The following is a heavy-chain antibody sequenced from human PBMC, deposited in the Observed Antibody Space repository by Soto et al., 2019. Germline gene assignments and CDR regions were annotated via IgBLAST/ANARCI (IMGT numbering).Heavy chain of an antibody. CDR3: ARGHESGYYRDWFDP. CDR2: ISSSSSYI. V-gene: IGHV3-21*01. D-gene: IGHD3-3*01. CDR1: GFTFSSYS. J-gene: IGHJ5*02. Sequence: EVQLVESGGGLVKPGGSLRLSCAASGFTFSSYSMNWVRQAPGKGLEWVSSISSSSSYIYYADSVKGRFTISRDNAKNSLYLQMDSLSAEDTAVYYCARGHESGYYRDWFDPWGQGTLVTVAS.